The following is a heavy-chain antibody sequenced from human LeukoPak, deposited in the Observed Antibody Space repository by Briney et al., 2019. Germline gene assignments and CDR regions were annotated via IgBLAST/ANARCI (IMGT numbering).Heavy chain of an antibody. V-gene: IGHV3-74*01. J-gene: IGHJ5*02. CDR1: GFTFSSYW. Sequence: GGSLRLSCAASGFTFSSYWMHWVRQAPGKGPVWVSRINSDGSSTSYAGSVRGRFTISRDNAKNTLYLQMNSLRAEDTAVYYCARVRYCSSTSCYNWFDPWGQGTLVTVSS. D-gene: IGHD2-2*01. CDR3: ARVRYCSSTSCYNWFDP. CDR2: INSDGSST.